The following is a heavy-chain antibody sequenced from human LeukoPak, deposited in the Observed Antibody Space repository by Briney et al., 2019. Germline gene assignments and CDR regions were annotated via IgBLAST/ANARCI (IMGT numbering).Heavy chain of an antibody. J-gene: IGHJ4*02. CDR3: ARIPSYYYDSSGYPYYFDY. D-gene: IGHD3-22*01. CDR1: GYTFTGYY. Sequence: ASVKVSCKASGYTFTGYYMHWVRQAPGQGLEWMGWINPNSGGTNYAQKFQGRVTMTRDTSISTAYMELSRLRSDDTAVYYYARIPSYYYDSSGYPYYFDYWGQGTLVTVSS. CDR2: INPNSGGT. V-gene: IGHV1-2*02.